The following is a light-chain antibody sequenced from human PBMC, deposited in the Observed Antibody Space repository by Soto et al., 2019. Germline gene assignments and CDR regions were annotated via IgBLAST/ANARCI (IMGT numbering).Light chain of an antibody. CDR2: SAS. V-gene: IGKV3-15*01. J-gene: IGKJ4*01. CDR1: QSVGSS. Sequence: EIMMTQSPATLSLSPGERATLSCRASQSVGSSLAWYQQRPGQAPRLLIYSASTRTTGIPVRFSGSGSGTEFTLTITSLQSEDSAVYYCQEYNYWHPITFGGGTKVDIK. CDR3: QEYNYWHPIT.